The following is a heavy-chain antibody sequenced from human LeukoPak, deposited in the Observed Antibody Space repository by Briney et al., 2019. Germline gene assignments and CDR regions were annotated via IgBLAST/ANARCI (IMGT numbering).Heavy chain of an antibody. J-gene: IGHJ4*02. Sequence: SETLSLTCAVYGDSFSGHYWSWIRQPPGKGLEWIGEITDGGRTSYSPSLKSRATISVVPSQRQFSLELGSVTAADTAIYYCVRRSRVAMPNALDLISDFWGQGTRVTVSS. CDR3: VRRSRVAMPNALDLISDF. CDR1: GDSFSGHY. D-gene: IGHD6-13*01. V-gene: IGHV4-34*01. CDR2: ITDGGRT.